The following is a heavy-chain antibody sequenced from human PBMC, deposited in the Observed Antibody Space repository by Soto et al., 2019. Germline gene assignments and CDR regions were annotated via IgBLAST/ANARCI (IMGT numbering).Heavy chain of an antibody. CDR1: GGSISSYY. Sequence: PSETLSLTCTVSGGSISSYYWSWIRQPAGKGLEWIGRIYTSGSTNYNPSLKSRVTMSVDTSKNQFSLKLSSVTAADTAVYYCARDIVVVPAEMHWFDPWGQGTLVTV. D-gene: IGHD2-2*01. V-gene: IGHV4-4*07. CDR2: IYTSGST. CDR3: ARDIVVVPAEMHWFDP. J-gene: IGHJ5*02.